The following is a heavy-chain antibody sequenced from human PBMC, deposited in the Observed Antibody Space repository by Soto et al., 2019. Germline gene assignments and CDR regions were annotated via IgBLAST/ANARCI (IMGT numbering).Heavy chain of an antibody. CDR2: TYFRSKWYN. D-gene: IGHD5-12*01. CDR3: AKEDNLGPKTGYAFDP. V-gene: IGHV6-1*01. J-gene: IGHJ5*02. Sequence: PSQTLSLPCAISGDSVSSNTSSWNCIRQSPSRGLEWLGRTYFRSKWYNDYAVSVKSRIIINPDTSNNQFSLQLNSVTPEDTAVYFCAKEDNLGPKTGYAFDPWGQGIMVTVSS. CDR1: GDSVSSNTSS.